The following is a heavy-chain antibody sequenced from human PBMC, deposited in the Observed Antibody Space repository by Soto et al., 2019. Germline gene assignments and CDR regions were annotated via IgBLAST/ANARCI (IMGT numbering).Heavy chain of an antibody. CDR2: IYHSGST. J-gene: IGHJ4*02. CDR3: ARDRGGGYYDSSGYFI. CDR1: GYSISSGYY. V-gene: IGHV4-38-2*02. D-gene: IGHD3-22*01. Sequence: PSETLSLTCAVSGYSISSGYYWGWIRQPPGKGLEWIGSIYHSGSTYYNPSLKSRVTISVDTSKNQFSLKLSSVTAADTAVYYCARDRGGGYYDSSGYFIWGQGTLVTVSS.